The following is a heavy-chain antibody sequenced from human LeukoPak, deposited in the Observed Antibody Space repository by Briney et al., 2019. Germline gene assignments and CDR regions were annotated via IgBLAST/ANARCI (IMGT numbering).Heavy chain of an antibody. CDR2: IRPMNSDV. J-gene: IGHJ1*01. V-gene: IGHV5-51*01. Sequence: GESLKISCKGSGYNFNTYWVAWVRQLPGKGLEWMGIIRPMNSDVRYSPSFQGHVTISADRSASTAYLQWHSLKASDTAIYYCARGINDEYFQSWGQGTLVTVSS. D-gene: IGHD2/OR15-2a*01. CDR3: ARGINDEYFQS. CDR1: GYNFNTYW.